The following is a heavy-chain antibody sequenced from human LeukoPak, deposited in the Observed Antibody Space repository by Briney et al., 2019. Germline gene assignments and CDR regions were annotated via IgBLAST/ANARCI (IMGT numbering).Heavy chain of an antibody. J-gene: IGHJ6*02. CDR1: GFTFSSYW. D-gene: IGHD1-26*01. CDR3: ARGQQSGSYFYYGLDV. Sequence: GGSLRLSCAASGFTFSSYWMHWVRQAPGKGLVWVSRINSDGSSTSYADSVKGRFTISRDNAKNTLYLLMNSLRAEDTAVYYCARGQQSGSYFYYGLDVWGQGTLVTVSS. CDR2: INSDGSST. V-gene: IGHV3-74*01.